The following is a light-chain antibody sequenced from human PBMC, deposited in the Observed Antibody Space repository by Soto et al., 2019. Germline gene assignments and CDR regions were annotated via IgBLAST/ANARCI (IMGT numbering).Light chain of an antibody. J-gene: IGLJ3*02. V-gene: IGLV1-51*01. CDR1: SSNIGNNY. Sequence: QSVLTQPPSVSAAPGQKVTISCSGSSSNIGNNYVFWYQQLPGTAPKLLIYDNNKRPSGIPDRFSGSKSGTSATLGITGLQTGDEADYYCATWDRRLGSGVFGGGTKVTVL. CDR3: ATWDRRLGSGV. CDR2: DNN.